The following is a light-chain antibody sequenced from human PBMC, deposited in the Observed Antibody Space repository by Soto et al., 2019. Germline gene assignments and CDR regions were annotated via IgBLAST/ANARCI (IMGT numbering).Light chain of an antibody. CDR2: AAS. Sequence: IQMSQSPSTLPATVGDRVTITCRASQGIRNDLGWYQQKPGKAPKLLIYAASSLQSGVPSRFSGSGSGTDFTLTISSLQPEDFATYYCLQDYNYPRTFGQGTKVDI. CDR1: QGIRND. J-gene: IGKJ1*01. CDR3: LQDYNYPRT. V-gene: IGKV1-6*01.